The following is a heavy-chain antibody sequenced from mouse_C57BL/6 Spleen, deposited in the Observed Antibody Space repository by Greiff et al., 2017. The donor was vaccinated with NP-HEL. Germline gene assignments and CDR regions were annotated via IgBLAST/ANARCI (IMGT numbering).Heavy chain of an antibody. CDR2: IDPSDSYT. J-gene: IGHJ3*01. CDR3: ARGERSNWFAY. CDR1: GYTFTSYW. V-gene: IGHV1-69*01. D-gene: IGHD2-5*01. Sequence: QVQLQQPGAELVMPGASVKLSCKASGYTFTSYWMHWVKQRPGQGLEWIGEIDPSDSYTNYNQKFKGKSTLTVDKPSSTAYMQLSSLTSEDSAVYYCARGERSNWFAYWGQGTLVTVSA.